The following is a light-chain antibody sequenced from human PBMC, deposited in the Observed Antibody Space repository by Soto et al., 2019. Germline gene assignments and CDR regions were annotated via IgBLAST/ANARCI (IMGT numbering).Light chain of an antibody. Sequence: QSALTQPASVSGSPGQSITISCTGTSSDVGGYNYVSWYQQHPGKDPKLMIYDVSNRPSGVSNRFSVSKSGNTASLTISGLKAADEADYYCSSYTSSSTPLVVFGGGTKVTVL. J-gene: IGLJ2*01. V-gene: IGLV2-14*01. CDR2: DVS. CDR1: SSDVGGYNY. CDR3: SSYTSSSTPLVV.